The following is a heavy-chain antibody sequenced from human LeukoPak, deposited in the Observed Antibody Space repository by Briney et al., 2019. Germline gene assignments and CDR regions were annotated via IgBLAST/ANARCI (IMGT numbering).Heavy chain of an antibody. Sequence: PGGSLRLSCAASGFTVSSNYMSWVRQAPGKGLEWVSVIYSGGSTYYADSVKGRFTISRDNSKNTLYLQMNSLRAEDTAVYYCATDCRGSSDTTCYFAFDIWGQGTLVTVSS. J-gene: IGHJ3*02. CDR3: ATDCRGSSDTTCYFAFDI. V-gene: IGHV3-66*01. CDR2: IYSGGST. CDR1: GFTVSSNY. D-gene: IGHD2-2*01.